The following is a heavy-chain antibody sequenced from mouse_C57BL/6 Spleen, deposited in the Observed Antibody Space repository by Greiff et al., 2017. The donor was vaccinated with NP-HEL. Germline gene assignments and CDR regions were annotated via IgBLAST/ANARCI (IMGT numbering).Heavy chain of an antibody. V-gene: IGHV1-69*01. J-gene: IGHJ2*01. D-gene: IGHD2-5*01. CDR3: ARSGYSNGYFDY. CDR2: IDPSDSYT. Sequence: QVQLQQSGAELVMPGASVKLSCKASGYTFTSYWMHWVKQRPGQGLEWIGEIDPSDSYTNYNQKFKGKSTLTVDKSSSTAYMQLSSLTSEDSAVYYCARSGYSNGYFDYWGQGTTLTVSS. CDR1: GYTFTSYW.